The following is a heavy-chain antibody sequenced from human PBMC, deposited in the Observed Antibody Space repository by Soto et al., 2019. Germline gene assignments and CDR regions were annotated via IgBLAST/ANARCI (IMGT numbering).Heavy chain of an antibody. D-gene: IGHD4-17*01. CDR2: IYYSGSS. J-gene: IGHJ4*02. V-gene: IGHV4-59*11. CDR1: GGSITNHY. CDR3: ARWPTMTTDFDY. Sequence: SETLSLTCTVSGGSITNHYWSWTRQPPGKGLEWIGYIYYSGSSNYNPSLKSRVTISVDTSKNQFSLKLSSVTAADTAVYYCARWPTMTTDFDYWGQGTLVTVSS.